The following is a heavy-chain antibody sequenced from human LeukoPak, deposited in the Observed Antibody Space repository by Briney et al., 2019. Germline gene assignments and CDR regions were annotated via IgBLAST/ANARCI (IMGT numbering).Heavy chain of an antibody. CDR3: ARGDPTPTSIHSSGWYSPSWFDP. CDR2: ISSRGDST. D-gene: IGHD6-19*01. J-gene: IGHJ5*02. Sequence: GGSLRLSCAASGFTFSNYAMSWVRQVPGRGLEWVSTISSRGDSTYDADSVKGRFTISRDNSKNTLYLQMNSLRAEDTAVYYCARGDPTPTSIHSSGWYSPSWFDPWGQGTLVTVSS. V-gene: IGHV3-23*01. CDR1: GFTFSNYA.